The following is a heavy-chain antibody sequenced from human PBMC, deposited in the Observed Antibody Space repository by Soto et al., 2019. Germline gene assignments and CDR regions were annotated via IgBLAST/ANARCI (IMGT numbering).Heavy chain of an antibody. V-gene: IGHV3-33*01. CDR2: IWYDGTNK. CDR3: ATEGAKTTWNFDF. CDR1: GFSFSNYG. J-gene: IGHJ4*02. Sequence: GGSLRLSCVASGFSFSNYGMHWVRQAPGKGLEWVAVIWYDGTNKYYGDSVKGRFTISRDNSKNTLYLEMNSLRGGDSALYYCATEGAKTTWNFDFWGQGTKVTVSS. D-gene: IGHD1-26*01.